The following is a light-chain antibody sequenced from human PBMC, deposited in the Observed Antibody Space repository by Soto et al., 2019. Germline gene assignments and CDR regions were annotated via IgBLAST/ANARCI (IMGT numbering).Light chain of an antibody. V-gene: IGKV3-15*01. CDR2: DAS. Sequence: EILLTQSPATLSSFPGDRVTLSCGASQYINTRLAWYQHRPGQAPRLLVYDASTRATAIPARFSGSGSGTEFTLTINTLKTQDFAVYYCQQYYQWHSYTFGQGTKVDIK. CDR3: QQYYQWHSYT. J-gene: IGKJ2*01. CDR1: QYINTR.